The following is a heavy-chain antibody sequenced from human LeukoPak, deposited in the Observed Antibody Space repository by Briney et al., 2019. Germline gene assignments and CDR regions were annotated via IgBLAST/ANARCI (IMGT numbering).Heavy chain of an antibody. CDR3: ARAMVTKYYYYGMDV. D-gene: IGHD5-18*01. V-gene: IGHV3-13*01. CDR2: IGTAGDT. CDR1: GFTFSSYD. J-gene: IGHJ6*02. Sequence: PGGSLRLSCAASGFTFSSYDMHWVRQATGKGLEWVSAIGTAGDTYYLGSVKGRFTISGENAKNSLYLQMNSLRAGDTAVYYCARAMVTKYYYYGMDVWGQGTTVTVSS.